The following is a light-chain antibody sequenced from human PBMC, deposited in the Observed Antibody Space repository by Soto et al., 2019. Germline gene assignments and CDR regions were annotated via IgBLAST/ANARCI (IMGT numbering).Light chain of an antibody. V-gene: IGKV3-20*01. J-gene: IGKJ1*01. CDR1: QSVSSSY. CDR3: QQYASSSWT. Sequence: IVLTQSPGTLSLSPGERATLSCRASQSVSSSYLAWYQQKPGQAPRLLIYGASGRATGIPDRFSGSGSGTDFTLTISRLEPEDFAVYYCQQYASSSWTFGQGTKAEIK. CDR2: GAS.